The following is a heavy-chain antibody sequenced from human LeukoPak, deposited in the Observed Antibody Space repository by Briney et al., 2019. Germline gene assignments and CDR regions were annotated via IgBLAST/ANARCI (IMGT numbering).Heavy chain of an antibody. Sequence: ASVKVSCKASGYTFSSYGISWVRQAPGQGLEWMGWISAYNGNTNYAQKIQGRVTMTTDTSTSIVYMELRSLRSDDTAVYNCARSLRASSGWYSSQNYFDHWGQGTLVTVSS. J-gene: IGHJ4*02. D-gene: IGHD6-19*01. CDR3: ARSLRASSGWYSSQNYFDH. V-gene: IGHV1-18*01. CDR1: GYTFSSYG. CDR2: ISAYNGNT.